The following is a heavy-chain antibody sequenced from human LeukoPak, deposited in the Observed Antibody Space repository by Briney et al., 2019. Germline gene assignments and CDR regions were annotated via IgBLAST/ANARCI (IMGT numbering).Heavy chain of an antibody. Sequence: ASVKVSCKASGYTFTSYYMHWVRQAPGQGLEWMGIINPTGGSTSYAQKFQGRVTMTRDTSTNTVYMELSSLKSEDTAVYYCALPLLWFGEPPVPPPYYWGQGTLVTVSS. D-gene: IGHD3-10*01. J-gene: IGHJ4*02. V-gene: IGHV1-46*03. CDR3: ALPLLWFGEPPVPPPYY. CDR2: INPTGGST. CDR1: GYTFTSYY.